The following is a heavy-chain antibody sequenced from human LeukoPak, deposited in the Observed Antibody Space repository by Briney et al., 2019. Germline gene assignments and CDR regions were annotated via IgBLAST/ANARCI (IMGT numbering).Heavy chain of an antibody. CDR1: GGFSFSSYW. Sequence: PGGSLRLSCVTSGGFSFSSYWMSWVRQAPGKGLGWVANIKQDGSEKYYVDSVKGRFTISRDNAKNSLYLQMNSLRAEDTAVYYCAVQNDYYYYTMDVWGQGTTVTVSS. J-gene: IGHJ6*02. V-gene: IGHV3-7*01. CDR2: IKQDGSEK. CDR3: AVQNDYYYYTMDV.